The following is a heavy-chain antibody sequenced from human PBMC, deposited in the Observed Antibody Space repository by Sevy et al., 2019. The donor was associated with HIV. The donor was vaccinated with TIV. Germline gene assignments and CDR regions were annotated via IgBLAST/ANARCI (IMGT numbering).Heavy chain of an antibody. CDR1: GGSFSGYY. D-gene: IGHD5-12*01. Sequence: SETLSLTCAVYGGSFSGYYWSWIRQPPGKGLEWIGEINHSGSTNYNPSLKSRVTISVDTSKNQFSLKLSSVTAADTAVYYCASGYSGYDLGFDYWGQRTLVTVSS. J-gene: IGHJ4*02. V-gene: IGHV4-34*01. CDR2: INHSGST. CDR3: ASGYSGYDLGFDY.